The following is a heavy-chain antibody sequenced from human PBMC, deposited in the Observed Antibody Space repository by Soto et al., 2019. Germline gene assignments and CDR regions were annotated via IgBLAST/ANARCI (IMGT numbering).Heavy chain of an antibody. CDR1: GVTFSSDA. J-gene: IGHJ5*02. D-gene: IGHD2-8*02. CDR2: ISNSGGTT. Sequence: EAQLLESGGGLAHQGGSLTLSCAASGVTFSSDAMTWVRQAPGKGLEWLSTISNSGGTTHYADSVEGRFTVSRDNFKSTLYLPMNGPRAEDTAVYSCAKLRRGNTGTDGFDRWGHGTLVTVSS. CDR3: AKLRRGNTGTDGFDR. V-gene: IGHV3-23*01.